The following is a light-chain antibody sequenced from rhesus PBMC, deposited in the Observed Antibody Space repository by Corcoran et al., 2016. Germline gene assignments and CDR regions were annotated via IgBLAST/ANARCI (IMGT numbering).Light chain of an antibody. CDR2: DAT. V-gene: IGKV1-38*01. CDR3: QQRNSYPLN. J-gene: IGKJ4*01. CDR1: QAIRNF. Sequence: DIQLTQSPSSLSASVGDRVTITCRAGQAIRNFLAWYQQRPGKAPKLLIYDATNLETGVPSRFSGSGAGTDFTLTISSLHPEDFAVYYCQQRNSYPLNFGEGTKVEIK.